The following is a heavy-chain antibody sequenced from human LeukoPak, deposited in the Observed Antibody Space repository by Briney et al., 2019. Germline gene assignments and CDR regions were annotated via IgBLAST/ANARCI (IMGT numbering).Heavy chain of an antibody. CDR2: IYHSGGT. Sequence: PSETLSLTCTVSGGSISSGGYYWSWIRQPPGKGLEWIGYIYHSGGTYYNPSLKSRVTISVDRSKNQFSLKLSSVTAADTAVYYCARQVDVGCSSTSCYGHGAFDIWGQGTVVTVSS. D-gene: IGHD2-2*01. J-gene: IGHJ3*02. CDR1: GGSISSGGYY. CDR3: ARQVDVGCSSTSCYGHGAFDI. V-gene: IGHV4-30-2*01.